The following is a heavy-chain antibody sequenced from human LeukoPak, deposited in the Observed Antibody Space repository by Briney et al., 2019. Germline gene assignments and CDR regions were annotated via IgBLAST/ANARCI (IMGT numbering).Heavy chain of an antibody. CDR3: ARDRVIYSYGDYFDY. J-gene: IGHJ4*02. V-gene: IGHV3-30*04. D-gene: IGHD5-18*01. CDR1: GFTFSSYA. Sequence: PGGSLRLSCAASGFTFSSYAMHWVRQAPGKGLEWVAVISYDGSNKYCADSVKGRFTISRDNSKNTLYLQMNSLRAEDTAVYYCARDRVIYSYGDYFDYWGQGTLVTVSS. CDR2: ISYDGSNK.